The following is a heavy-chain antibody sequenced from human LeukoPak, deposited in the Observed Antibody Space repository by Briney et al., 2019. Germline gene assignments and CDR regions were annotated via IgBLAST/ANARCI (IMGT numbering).Heavy chain of an antibody. D-gene: IGHD6-6*01. CDR1: GGSISSSSYY. J-gene: IGHJ4*02. V-gene: IGHV4-39*01. CDR2: IYYSGST. Sequence: PSETLSLTCTVSGGSISSSSYYWGWIRQPPRKGLEWIGSIYYSGSTYYNPSLKSRVTISVDTSKNQFSLKLSSVTAADTAVYYCVIAARFFFDYWGQGTLVTVSS. CDR3: VIAARFFFDY.